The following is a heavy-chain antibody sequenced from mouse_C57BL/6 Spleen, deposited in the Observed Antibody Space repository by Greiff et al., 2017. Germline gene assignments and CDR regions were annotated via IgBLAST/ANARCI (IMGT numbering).Heavy chain of an antibody. CDR3: ARWYGSSLGFAY. CDR1: GYTFTDYN. J-gene: IGHJ3*01. Sequence: VHVKQSGPELVKPGASVKMSCKASGYTFTDYNMHWVKQSHGKSLEWIGYINPNNGGTSYNQKFKGKATLTVNKSSSTAYMELRSLTSEDSAVYYCARWYGSSLGFAYWGQGTLVTVSA. V-gene: IGHV1-22*01. D-gene: IGHD1-1*01. CDR2: INPNNGGT.